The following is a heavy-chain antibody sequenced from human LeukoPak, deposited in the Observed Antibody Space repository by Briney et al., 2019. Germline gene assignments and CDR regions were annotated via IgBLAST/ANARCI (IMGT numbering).Heavy chain of an antibody. D-gene: IGHD2-2*01. CDR1: TFTFSDYG. CDR3: ARERKSSTSMDY. Sequence: PGGSLRLSCIGSTFTFSDYGMHWVRQAPGKGLEWVAFIRYDGSNKYYADSVKGRFTISRDNAKNTLYLQMNSLRAEDTAVYFCARERKSSTSMDYWGQGTLVTVSS. V-gene: IGHV3-30*02. CDR2: IRYDGSNK. J-gene: IGHJ4*02.